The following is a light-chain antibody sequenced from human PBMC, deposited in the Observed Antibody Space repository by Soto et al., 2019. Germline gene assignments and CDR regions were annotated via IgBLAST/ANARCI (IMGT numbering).Light chain of an antibody. J-gene: IGKJ2*01. CDR3: QQYNNWYA. Sequence: DIQMTQYPSTLSASVGDRVTITCRASENINTWLAWYQQKPGKAPKLLIYAASSLEGAVPSRFSGSGSGTEFTLTISSLHPDDFATYYCQQYNNWYAFGQGTNLEIK. V-gene: IGKV1-5*01. CDR2: AAS. CDR1: ENINTW.